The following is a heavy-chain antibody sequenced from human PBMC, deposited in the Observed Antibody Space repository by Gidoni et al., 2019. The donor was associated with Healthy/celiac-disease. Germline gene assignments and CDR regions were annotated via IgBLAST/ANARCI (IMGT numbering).Heavy chain of an antibody. CDR3: ARGGFWVVRHYWYFDL. J-gene: IGHJ2*01. D-gene: IGHD2-15*01. V-gene: IGHV1-69*01. Sequence: AQKFQGRVTITADESTSTAYMELSSLRSEDTAVYYCARGGFWVVRHYWYFDLWGRGTLVTVSS.